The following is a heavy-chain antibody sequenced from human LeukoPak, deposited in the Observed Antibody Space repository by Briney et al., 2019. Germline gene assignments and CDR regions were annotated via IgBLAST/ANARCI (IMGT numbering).Heavy chain of an antibody. V-gene: IGHV3-23*01. CDR2: ISGSGGST. Sequence: GGSLRLSCAASGFTFSSYAMSWVRQAPGKGLGWVSAISGSGGSTYYADSAKGRFTISRDNSKNTLYLQMNSLRAEDTAVYYCAKRSITNNWFDPWGQGTLVTVSS. CDR1: GFTFSSYA. J-gene: IGHJ5*02. D-gene: IGHD1-14*01. CDR3: AKRSITNNWFDP.